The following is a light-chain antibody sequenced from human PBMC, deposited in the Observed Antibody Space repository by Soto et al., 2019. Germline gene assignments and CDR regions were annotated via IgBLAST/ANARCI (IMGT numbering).Light chain of an antibody. CDR1: QIVGTK. V-gene: IGKV3-15*01. CDR3: QQYSSWLWT. CDR2: GAS. Sequence: EIVMPQSPATVSVSPGVSAPLSCRASQIVGTKLAWYQQTPGQAPRLLIYGASNRATGVPARISGSVSGTEFTLTIASLKSEDFAIYYCQQYSSWLWTFGQGTKVDI. J-gene: IGKJ1*01.